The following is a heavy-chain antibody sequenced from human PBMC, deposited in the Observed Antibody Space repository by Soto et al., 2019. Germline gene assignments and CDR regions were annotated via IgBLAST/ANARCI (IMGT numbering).Heavy chain of an antibody. V-gene: IGHV1-18*01. CDR2: ISGYNGNT. CDR1: GYSFTTYG. J-gene: IGHJ4*02. D-gene: IGHD3-22*01. Sequence: QIQQVQSGTEVKRSGASVKVSCKTSGYSFTTYGLSWVRQAPGRGLEWVGWISGYNGNTNYAQKLQGTVILTTDTPTTTGYKEIKSLRSDDTAVYYCVRYTYYYHSSGPAPFEYWGQGTQVTVSS. CDR3: VRYTYYYHSSGPAPFEY.